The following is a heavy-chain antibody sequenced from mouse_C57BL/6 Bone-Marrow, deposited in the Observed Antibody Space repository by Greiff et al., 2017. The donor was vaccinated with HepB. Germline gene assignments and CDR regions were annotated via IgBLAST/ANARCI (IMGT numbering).Heavy chain of an antibody. CDR3: ARFRYCYFDV. V-gene: IGHV1-69*01. CDR2: IDPSDSYT. D-gene: IGHD3-2*02. J-gene: IGHJ1*03. Sequence: QVQLQQPGAELVMPGASVKLSCKASGYTFTSYWMHWVKQRPGQGLEWIGEIDPSDSYTNYNQKFKGKSTLTVDKSSSTAYMQLSSLTSEDSAVYYCARFRYCYFDVWGTGTTVTVSS. CDR1: GYTFTSYW.